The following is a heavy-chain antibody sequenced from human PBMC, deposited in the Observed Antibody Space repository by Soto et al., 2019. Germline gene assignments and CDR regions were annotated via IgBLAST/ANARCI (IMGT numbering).Heavy chain of an antibody. Sequence: EVQLVESGGGLVKPGGSLRLSCAASGFTFSSYSMNWVRQAPGKGLEWVSSISSSSSYIYYADSVKGRFTISRDKAKNSLYLQMNSLRAEDTAVYDCARIQLGYDAFDIWGHGTMVSVSS. CDR3: ARIQLGYDAFDI. CDR1: GFTFSSYS. V-gene: IGHV3-21*01. CDR2: ISSSSSYI. D-gene: IGHD6-6*01. J-gene: IGHJ3*02.